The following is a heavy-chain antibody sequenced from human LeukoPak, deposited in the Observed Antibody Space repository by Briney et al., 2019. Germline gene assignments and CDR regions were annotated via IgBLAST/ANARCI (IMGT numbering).Heavy chain of an antibody. V-gene: IGHV4-39*01. CDR1: GGSNSSSSYF. J-gene: IGHJ6*02. Sequence: SETLSLTCTVSGGSNSSSSYFWGWIRQPPGKGLEWIGSIYYSGSTYYNPSLKSRVTISVDTSKNQFSLKLSSVTAADTAVYYCARLEIVVVPAAIQVYYYYGMDVWGQGTTVTVSS. CDR2: IYYSGST. CDR3: ARLEIVVVPAAIQVYYYYGMDV. D-gene: IGHD2-2*02.